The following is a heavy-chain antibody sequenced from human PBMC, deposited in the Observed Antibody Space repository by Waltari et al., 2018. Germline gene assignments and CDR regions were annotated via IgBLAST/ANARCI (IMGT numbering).Heavy chain of an antibody. CDR3: TASGATPLGY. Sequence: EVQLVESGGGLVQPGRSLRLSCTASGFTFGDYAMSWVRQAPGKGLEWVGFIRSKAYGGTTDYAASVKGRFTISRDDSKSIAYLQMNSLKTEDTAVYYCTASGATPLGYWGQGTLVTVSS. CDR2: IRSKAYGGTT. J-gene: IGHJ4*02. D-gene: IGHD1-26*01. V-gene: IGHV3-49*04. CDR1: GFTFGDYA.